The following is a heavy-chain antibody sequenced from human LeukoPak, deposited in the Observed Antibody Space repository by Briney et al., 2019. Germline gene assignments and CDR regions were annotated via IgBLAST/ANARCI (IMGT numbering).Heavy chain of an antibody. CDR1: GFTFSSYD. J-gene: IGHJ6*03. V-gene: IGHV3-13*01. CDR3: ARGGSAGYYYMDV. D-gene: IGHD3-16*01. CDR2: IGTADDT. Sequence: PGGSLRLSCAASGFTFSSYDMHWVRQATGKGLEWVSAIGTADDTYYPGSVKGRFTISRENAKNSFYLQMNSLRAGDTAVYYCARGGSAGYYYMDVWGKGTTVTVSS.